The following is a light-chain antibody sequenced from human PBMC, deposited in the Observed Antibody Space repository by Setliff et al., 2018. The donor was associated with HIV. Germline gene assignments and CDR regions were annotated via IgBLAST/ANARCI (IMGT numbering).Light chain of an antibody. Sequence: QSVLTQPASVSGSPGQSITISCTGTSTDVGGYDYVSWYQHHTGKAPKLLIYDVSRRPSGVSDRFSGSKSGNSASLTISGLQAEDEADYYCCSYTSYSTLYVFGGGTKVTVL. CDR1: STDVGGYDY. V-gene: IGLV2-14*03. J-gene: IGLJ1*01. CDR2: DVS. CDR3: CSYTSYSTLYV.